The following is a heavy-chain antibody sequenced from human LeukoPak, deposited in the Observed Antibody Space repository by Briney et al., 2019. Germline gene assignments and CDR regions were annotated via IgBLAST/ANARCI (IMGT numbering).Heavy chain of an antibody. CDR1: GFSFDDYA. D-gene: IGHD3-9*01. J-gene: IGHJ3*02. CDR3: GRDGSNILTAYAFDI. CDR2: ISWNSGSI. V-gene: IGHV3-9*01. Sequence: GGSLRLSCAASGFSFDDYATHWARQTPGKGLEWVSGISWNSGSIAYADSVKGRFTISRDNAKNSLYLQMNSLTAEDTALYYCGRDGSNILTAYAFDIWGQGTMVTVSS.